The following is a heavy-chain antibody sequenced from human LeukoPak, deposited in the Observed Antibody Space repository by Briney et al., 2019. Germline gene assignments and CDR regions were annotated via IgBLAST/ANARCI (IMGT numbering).Heavy chain of an antibody. V-gene: IGHV4-30-2*01. CDR3: ARGIAVAGHFDY. D-gene: IGHD6-19*01. J-gene: IGHJ4*02. CDR2: IYHSGST. Sequence: SETLSLTCAFPGGSISGGGYSWSWIRNPPGKGLRWIGYIYHSGSTYYNPSLKSRVTISVDRSKNQFSLKLSSVTAADTAVYYCARGIAVAGHFDYWGQGTLVTVSS. CDR1: GGSISGGGYS.